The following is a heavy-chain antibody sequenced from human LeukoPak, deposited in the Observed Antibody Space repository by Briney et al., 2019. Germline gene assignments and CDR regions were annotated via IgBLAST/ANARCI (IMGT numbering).Heavy chain of an antibody. D-gene: IGHD3-3*01. CDR2: IFYSGST. J-gene: IGHJ4*02. V-gene: IGHV4-59*08. CDR1: GDSISSYY. Sequence: SETLSLTCTVSGDSISSYYWSWIRQPPGKGLEWIGYIFYSGSTNYNPSLKSRVTISVDTSKNQFSLKLSSVTAADTAVYYCARHGSGYYFFDYWGQGTLVTVSS. CDR3: ARHGSGYYFFDY.